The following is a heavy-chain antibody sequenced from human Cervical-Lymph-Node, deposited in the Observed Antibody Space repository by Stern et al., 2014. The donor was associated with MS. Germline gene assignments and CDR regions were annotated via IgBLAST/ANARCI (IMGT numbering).Heavy chain of an antibody. CDR1: GFTFSSYG. V-gene: IGHV3-30*03. Sequence: VQLVESGGAVVQPGRSLRLSCAASGFTFSSYGIHLVRQAPGKGLAWVAVISYDGNHKYYAASVKGRFTISRDNSKNTLHLQMNSVTPDDTAIYYCARDYEDTSMLFDHWGQGTLVTVSS. J-gene: IGHJ4*02. D-gene: IGHD2-8*01. CDR3: ARDYEDTSMLFDH. CDR2: ISYDGNHK.